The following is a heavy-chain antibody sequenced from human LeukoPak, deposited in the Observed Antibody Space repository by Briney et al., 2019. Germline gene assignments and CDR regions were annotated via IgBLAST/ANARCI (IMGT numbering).Heavy chain of an antibody. CDR3: ARDRWFDP. CDR2: IFNSGNT. V-gene: IGHV4-30-4*01. CDR1: GGSISSGDYY. J-gene: IGHJ5*02. Sequence: SETLSLTCTVSGGSISSGDYYWSWIRQPPGKGLEWIGYIFNSGNTYYNPSLGSRVTISVDTSKNQFSLELSSVTAADTAVYYCARDRWFDPWGQGTLVTVSS.